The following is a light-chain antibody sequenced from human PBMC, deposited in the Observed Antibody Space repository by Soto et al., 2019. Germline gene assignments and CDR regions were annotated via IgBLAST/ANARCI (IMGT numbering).Light chain of an antibody. V-gene: IGLV2-8*01. J-gene: IGLJ1*01. CDR3: SSYVGTKSYV. Sequence: QSALTQPPSASGSPGQSVTISCTGTSSDVGGYNYVSWYQQYPGKAPQLVIYEVNKRPSGVPDRFSGSKSGNTASLTVSGLQAEDEADYYCSSYVGTKSYVFGTRTKVTVL. CDR2: EVN. CDR1: SSDVGGYNY.